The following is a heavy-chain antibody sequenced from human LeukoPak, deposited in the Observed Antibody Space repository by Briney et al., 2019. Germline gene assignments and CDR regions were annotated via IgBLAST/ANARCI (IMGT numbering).Heavy chain of an antibody. D-gene: IGHD2-2*01. CDR1: GYTFSNFG. CDR2: ISGNNDNP. V-gene: IGHV1-18*01. CDR3: ARDGTSTDDY. Sequence: ASVKVSCKASGYTFSNFGINWVRQAPGQGLEWIAWISGNNDNPNYGQKFQGRFTVTTDSSTSTAYMELRNLRSDNTAVYYCARDGTSTDDYWGQGTLVTVSS. J-gene: IGHJ4*02.